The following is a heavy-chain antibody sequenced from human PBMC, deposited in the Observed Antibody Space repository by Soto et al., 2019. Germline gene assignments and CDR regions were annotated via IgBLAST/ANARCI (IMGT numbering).Heavy chain of an antibody. D-gene: IGHD1-26*01. CDR1: GGSISSGEYY. J-gene: IGHJ4*02. CDR3: ARARVGASSFDY. V-gene: IGHV4-30-4*01. Sequence: SETLSLTCTVSGGSISSGEYYWSWIRQPPGKGLEWIGYIYYSGSTYYNPSLKSRVTISVDTSKNQFSLKLSSVTAADTAVYYCARARVGASSFDYWGQGTLVTVSS. CDR2: IYYSGST.